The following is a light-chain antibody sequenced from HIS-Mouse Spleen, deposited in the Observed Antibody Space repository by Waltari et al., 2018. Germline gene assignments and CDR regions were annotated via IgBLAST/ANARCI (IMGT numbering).Light chain of an antibody. V-gene: IGLV2-14*03. CDR3: SSYTSSSFNVV. J-gene: IGLJ2*01. CDR2: DVS. Sequence: QSALTQPASVSGSPGQSITISCTGTSSDVGGYNYVSWYQQHPGKAPKLMFYDVSNRASGVSNRFSGSKSGNTASLTISGLQAEDEADYYCSSYTSSSFNVVFGGGTKLTVL. CDR1: SSDVGGYNY.